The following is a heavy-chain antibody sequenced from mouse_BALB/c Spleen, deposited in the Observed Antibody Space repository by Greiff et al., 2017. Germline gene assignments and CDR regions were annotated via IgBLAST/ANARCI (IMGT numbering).Heavy chain of an antibody. CDR3: ARGITTVAAMDD. Sequence: EVKLEESGGGLVKPGGSLKLSCAASGFTFSDYYMYWVRLTPEKRLEWVANISDGGSYTYYPDSVKGRFTISRDHAKNNLYLQMSSLKSEDTAINYCARGITTVAAMDDWGQGTSVTVSS. CDR1: GFTFSDYY. D-gene: IGHD1-1*01. V-gene: IGHV5-4*02. J-gene: IGHJ4*01. CDR2: ISDGGSYT.